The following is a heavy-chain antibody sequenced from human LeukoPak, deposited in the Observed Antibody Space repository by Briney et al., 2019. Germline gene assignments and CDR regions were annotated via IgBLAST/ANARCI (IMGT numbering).Heavy chain of an antibody. CDR3: VRGLTPYYGVDV. Sequence: GGSLRLSCAASGFTFSDHYMDWVRQAPGKGLEWVGRIKNKLNTYTAQYAASVQCRFTISRDDSENSLYLQLSSLEPEDTAVYYCVRGLTPYYGVDVWGQGTTVTVSS. V-gene: IGHV3-72*01. J-gene: IGHJ6*02. D-gene: IGHD3-9*01. CDR2: IKNKLNTYTA. CDR1: GFTFSDHY.